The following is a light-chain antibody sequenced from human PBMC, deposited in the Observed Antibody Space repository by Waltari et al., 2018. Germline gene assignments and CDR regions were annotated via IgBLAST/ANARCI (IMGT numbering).Light chain of an antibody. CDR3: QQRSNSWT. Sequence: EIVLTQSPATLSLSPGERATLSCRASQSCSSYLAWYQQKPGQAPRLLIYDASNRATGIPARFSGSGSGTDFTLTISSLEPEDFAVYYCQQRSNSWTFGQGTKVEIK. CDR2: DAS. J-gene: IGKJ1*01. V-gene: IGKV3-11*01. CDR1: QSCSSY.